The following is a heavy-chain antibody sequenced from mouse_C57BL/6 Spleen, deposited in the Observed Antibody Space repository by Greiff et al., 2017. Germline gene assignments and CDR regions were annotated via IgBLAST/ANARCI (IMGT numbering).Heavy chain of an antibody. Sequence: EVQRVESGGGLVQPKGSLKLSCAASGFSFNTYAMNWVRQAPGKGLEWVARIRSKSNNYATYYADSVKDRFTISRDDSESMLYLQMNNLKTEDTAMYYCVRFGNYYAMDYWGQGTSGTVSS. CDR3: VRFGNYYAMDY. CDR1: GFSFNTYA. J-gene: IGHJ4*01. V-gene: IGHV10-1*01. D-gene: IGHD2-1*01. CDR2: IRSKSNNYAT.